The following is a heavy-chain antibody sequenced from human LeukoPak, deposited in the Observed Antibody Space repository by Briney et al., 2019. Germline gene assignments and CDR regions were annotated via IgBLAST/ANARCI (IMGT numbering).Heavy chain of an antibody. V-gene: IGHV3-23*01. D-gene: IGHD2-8*01. Sequence: PGGSLRLSCAASGFTFNSFAMSWVRQAPGKGLEWVSGISGRGGTTFYADSVKGRFTISRDNSENTLYLQMNSLRVEDTAVYYCEKDRDGGSNTKAKGFDYWGQGTLVTVSS. CDR2: ISGRGGTT. CDR3: EKDRDGGSNTKAKGFDY. CDR1: GFTFNSFA. J-gene: IGHJ4*02.